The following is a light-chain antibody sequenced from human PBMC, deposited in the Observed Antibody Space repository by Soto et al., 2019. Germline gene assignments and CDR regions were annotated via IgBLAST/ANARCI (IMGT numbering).Light chain of an antibody. V-gene: IGLV2-14*03. J-gene: IGLJ1*01. CDR2: DVK. CDR3: NSHRSMSTYV. CDR1: GRDIGGYNF. Sequence: QSALTQPASVSGSPGQSITISCTGTGRDIGGYNFVSWYQQHPGKAPKVLIYDVKNRPSGVSNRFSGSKSGSTASLTISGLQAEDEADYYCNSHRSMSTYVFGTGTKVTVL.